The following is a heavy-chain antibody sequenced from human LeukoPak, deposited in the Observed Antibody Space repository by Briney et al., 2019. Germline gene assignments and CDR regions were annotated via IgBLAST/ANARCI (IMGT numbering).Heavy chain of an antibody. CDR2: IYSGGST. CDR1: GFTVSSNY. J-gene: IGHJ4*02. V-gene: IGHV3-53*01. CDR3: ARNYYDSSGEL. D-gene: IGHD3-22*01. Sequence: GGSLRLSCAASGFTVSSNYMSWVCQAPGKGLEWVSVIYSGGSTYYADSVKGRFTISRDNSKNTLYLQMNSLRAEDTAVYYCARNYYDSSGELWGQGTLVTVSS.